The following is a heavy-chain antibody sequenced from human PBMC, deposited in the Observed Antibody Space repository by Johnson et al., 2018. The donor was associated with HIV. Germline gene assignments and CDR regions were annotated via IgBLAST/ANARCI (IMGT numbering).Heavy chain of an antibody. CDR1: GFTFTNAW. CDR3: AKDMSGDPDAFDI. Sequence: VQLVESGGGLVQPGGSLRLSCAASGFTFTNAWMSWVRQAPGKGLDWVSVIYSGGSTYYADSVKGRFTISRDNSKNSLYLQMNSLRAEDTALYYCAKDMSGDPDAFDIWGQGTMVTVSS. J-gene: IGHJ3*02. D-gene: IGHD4-17*01. V-gene: IGHV3-66*02. CDR2: IYSGGST.